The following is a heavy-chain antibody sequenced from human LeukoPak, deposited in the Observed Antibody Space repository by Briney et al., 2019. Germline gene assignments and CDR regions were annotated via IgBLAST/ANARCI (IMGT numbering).Heavy chain of an antibody. CDR2: IYYTGRT. V-gene: IGHV4-59*08. CDR3: ARLVTSYDILTGYSYYFDS. D-gene: IGHD3-9*01. CDR1: GGSISSYY. J-gene: IGHJ4*02. Sequence: TSETLSLTCTVPGGSISSYYWSWIRQPPGEGLEWIAYIYYTGRTNYNPSLKSRVTISVDTSENQLSLELISVTAADTAVYFCARLVTSYDILTGYSYYFDSWGRGTLVTVSS.